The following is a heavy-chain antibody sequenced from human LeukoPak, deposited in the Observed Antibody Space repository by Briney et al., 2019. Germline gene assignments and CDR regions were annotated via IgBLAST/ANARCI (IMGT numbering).Heavy chain of an antibody. CDR1: GGTFSSYA. CDR3: ARDYLVATRDYYYYYGMDV. Sequence: ASVKVSCKASGGTFSSYAISWGRQAPGQGLEWMGRIIPILGIANYAQKFQGRVTITADKSTSTAYMELSSLRSEDTAVYYCARDYLVATRDYYYYYGMDVWGQGTMVTVSS. CDR2: IIPILGIA. J-gene: IGHJ6*02. V-gene: IGHV1-69*04. D-gene: IGHD5-24*01.